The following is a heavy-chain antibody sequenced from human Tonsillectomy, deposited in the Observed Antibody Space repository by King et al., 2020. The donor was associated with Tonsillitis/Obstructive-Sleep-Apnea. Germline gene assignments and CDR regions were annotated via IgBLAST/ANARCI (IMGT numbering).Heavy chain of an antibody. CDR2: IWFDGSNK. D-gene: IGHD2-2*01. CDR3: ARDSSLQLPVWYFHY. CDR1: GFTFSDYG. V-gene: IGHV3-33*01. Sequence: QVQLVESGGGVVQPGGSLRLSCAASGFTFSDYGIHWVRQAPGRGLEWVAIIWFDGSNKYYSDPVKGRFTISRDNSKNTIYLQMNGLRAEDTAVYYCARDSSLQLPVWYFHYWGRGTLVTVSS. J-gene: IGHJ4*02.